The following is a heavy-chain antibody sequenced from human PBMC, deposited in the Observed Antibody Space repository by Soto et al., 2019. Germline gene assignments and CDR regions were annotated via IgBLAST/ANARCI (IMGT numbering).Heavy chain of an antibody. V-gene: IGHV6-1*01. CDR2: TYYRSNWRH. CDR1: GDSVSSNTAA. Sequence: SETLSLTCAVSGDSVSSNTAAWNWIRSSPSRGLEWLGRTYYRSNWRHDYAVSVKSRITVHPDTYKNHFSLQLNSVTPDDPAVYYCARGVAGSGFDLWGQGTLVTVSS. J-gene: IGHJ4*02. D-gene: IGHD6-19*01. CDR3: ARGVAGSGFDL.